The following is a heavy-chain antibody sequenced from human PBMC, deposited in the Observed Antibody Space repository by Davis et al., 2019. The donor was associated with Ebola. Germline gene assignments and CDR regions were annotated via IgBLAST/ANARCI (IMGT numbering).Heavy chain of an antibody. V-gene: IGHV3-21*01. J-gene: IGHJ4*02. Sequence: GESLKISCAASGFTFSTYSMNWVRQAPGKGLEWVSSISSSSDYIYYADSVKGRFSISRDNAKNSLYLQMNNLRVEDTAVYYCARAQFPTTSDHWGQGTLVTVSS. CDR2: ISSSSDYI. CDR3: ARAQFPTTSDH. CDR1: GFTFSTYS. D-gene: IGHD1-1*01.